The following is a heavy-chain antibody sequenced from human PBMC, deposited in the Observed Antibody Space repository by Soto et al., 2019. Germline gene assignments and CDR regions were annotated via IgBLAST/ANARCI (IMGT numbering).Heavy chain of an antibody. D-gene: IGHD1-26*01. CDR3: ARESGNYPIAKSDY. CDR1: GYTFNSYG. Sequence: QVQLMQPGGEVKKPGASVKVPCKASGYTFNSYGISWVRQAPGEGLEWIGWISAYTGNTRYMEKFQDRVSITRDTATETTYMELRSLRSDDTAVYYCARESGNYPIAKSDYWGPGTVVTVSS. CDR2: ISAYTGNT. V-gene: IGHV1-18*04. J-gene: IGHJ4*02.